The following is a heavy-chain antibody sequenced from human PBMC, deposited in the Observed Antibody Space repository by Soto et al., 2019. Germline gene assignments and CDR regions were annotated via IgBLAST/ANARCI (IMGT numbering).Heavy chain of an antibody. CDR3: ARAPGRGYCNNTSCYSFRGFYWSDP. CDR1: GYTFIDYH. Sequence: GASVKVSCKASGYTFIDYHMHWVRQAPGQGLEWMGWINPNSGGTSYAQKFQGRVTMTRATSISTAYMELSSVTSDDTAVYYCARAPGRGYCNNTSCYSFRGFYWSDPWRQGTLVTVSS. V-gene: IGHV1-2*02. CDR2: INPNSGGT. J-gene: IGHJ5*02. D-gene: IGHD2-2*01.